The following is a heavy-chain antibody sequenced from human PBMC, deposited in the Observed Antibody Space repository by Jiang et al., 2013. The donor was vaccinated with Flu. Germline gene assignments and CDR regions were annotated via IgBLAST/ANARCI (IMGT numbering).Heavy chain of an antibody. J-gene: IGHJ5*02. CDR2: IYYSGTT. CDR1: GASISSGDYY. CDR3: ARWSGRYGGSEGWFDP. Sequence: GSGLVKPSQTLSLTCTVSGASISSGDYYWSWVRQPPGKGLEWIGYIYYSGTTSYNPSLKSRVAISVDTSKNQLSVRLTSVTAADTAVYYCARWSGRYGGSEGWFDPWGQGTPV. D-gene: IGHD1-26*01. V-gene: IGHV4-30-4*01.